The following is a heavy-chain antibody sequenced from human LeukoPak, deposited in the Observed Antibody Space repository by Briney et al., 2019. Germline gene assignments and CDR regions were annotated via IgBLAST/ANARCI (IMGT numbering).Heavy chain of an antibody. CDR1: GGSISSYY. CDR3: AREGGDWNQPGIDP. J-gene: IGHJ5*02. Sequence: SETLSLTCTVSGGSISSYYWSWIRQPPGKGLEWIGYIYYSGRTNYNPSLKSRVTISVDTSKNQFSLKLSSVTAADTAVYYCAREGGDWNQPGIDPWGQGTLVTVSS. CDR2: IYYSGRT. D-gene: IGHD1-1*01. V-gene: IGHV4-59*01.